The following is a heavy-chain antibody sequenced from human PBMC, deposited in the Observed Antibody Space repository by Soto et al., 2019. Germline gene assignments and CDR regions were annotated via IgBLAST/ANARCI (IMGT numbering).Heavy chain of an antibody. J-gene: IGHJ4*02. D-gene: IGHD6-13*01. CDR2: IDHSGST. CDR3: AREGEQLVLDY. Sequence: PPEPFHSTGPFSVGSFSSAGGSGCSSRQPPGKGLEWIGVIDHSGSTNYNPSLKCRVTISVDTSKNQFSLKLSSVTAADTAVYYCAREGEQLVLDYWGQGTLVTVS. CDR1: VGSFSSAGGS. V-gene: IGHV4-39*07.